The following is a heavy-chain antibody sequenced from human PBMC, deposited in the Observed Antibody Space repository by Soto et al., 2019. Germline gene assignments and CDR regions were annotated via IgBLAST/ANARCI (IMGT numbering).Heavy chain of an antibody. D-gene: IGHD3-3*01. CDR3: ARADSETGGHYSRHSFDH. V-gene: IGHV1-18*01. CDR1: GYTFTSYG. CDR2: MSGFNGKT. Sequence: QVQLVQSGAEAKKPGASVKVSCKVSGYTFTSYGVAWVRQAPGQGLEWLGWMSGFNGKTDYSPRLQGRVTLTTDTATSTDYMEPGSLRSDDTAVYYCARADSETGGHYSRHSFDHWGQGTLGTVSS. J-gene: IGHJ4*02.